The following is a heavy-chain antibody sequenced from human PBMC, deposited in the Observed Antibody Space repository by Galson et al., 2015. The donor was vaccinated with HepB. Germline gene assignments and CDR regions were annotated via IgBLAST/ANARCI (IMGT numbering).Heavy chain of an antibody. CDR1: GFTFSSYA. J-gene: IGHJ3*02. Sequence: SLRLSCAASGFTFSSYAISWVRQAPGKGLEWVSNISGSGGSTYYADSVEGRFTISRDNSKNTLYLQMSSLRAEDTAVYYCAKDYYGSGRSDAFDIWGQGTMVTVSS. CDR2: ISGSGGST. D-gene: IGHD3-10*01. V-gene: IGHV3-23*01. CDR3: AKDYYGSGRSDAFDI.